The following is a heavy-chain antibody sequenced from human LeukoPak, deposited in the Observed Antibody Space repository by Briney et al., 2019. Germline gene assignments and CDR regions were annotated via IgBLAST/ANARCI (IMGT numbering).Heavy chain of an antibody. Sequence: PSETLSLTCTVSGGSISSGDYYWSWIRQPPGKGLEWIGYIHHSGSTFYNPSLKSRVIISVDTSKNQFSLHLNSVTPEDTAVYYCARGDCSGGICNYDSAFDIWGQGTMATVSS. V-gene: IGHV4-30-4*01. J-gene: IGHJ3*02. CDR1: GGSISSGDYY. CDR3: ARGDCSGGICNYDSAFDI. CDR2: IHHSGST. D-gene: IGHD2-15*01.